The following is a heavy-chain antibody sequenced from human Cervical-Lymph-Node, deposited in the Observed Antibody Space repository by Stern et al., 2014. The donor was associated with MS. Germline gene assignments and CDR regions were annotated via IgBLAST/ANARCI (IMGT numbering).Heavy chain of an antibody. D-gene: IGHD6-6*01. CDR1: GYTFTSYY. V-gene: IGHV1-46*01. CDR2: INPSGGST. J-gene: IGHJ4*02. CDR3: ARGPHLIAARPVGPHDY. Sequence: VQLVQSGAEVKKPGASVKVSCKASGYTFTSYYMHWVRQAPGQGLEWMGIINPSGGSTSYAQKFQGRVTMTRDTSTSTVYMELSSLRSEDTAVYYCARGPHLIAARPVGPHDYWGQGTLVTVSS.